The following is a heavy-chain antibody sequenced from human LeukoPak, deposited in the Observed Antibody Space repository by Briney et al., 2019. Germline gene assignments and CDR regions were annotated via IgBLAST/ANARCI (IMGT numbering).Heavy chain of an antibody. D-gene: IGHD3-10*02. CDR2: ICSSGSCV. CDR1: GFTFNNYR. J-gene: IGHJ2*01. Sequence: GGSLRLSCAASGFTFNNYRMNWVRQAPGKGLEWVASICSSGSCVYYSDSVKGRFTISRDNAKNSLYLQMNTLRADDTAFYYCARDDVLSLGISFDLWGRGTLVTVSS. CDR3: ARDDVLSLGISFDL. V-gene: IGHV3-21*01.